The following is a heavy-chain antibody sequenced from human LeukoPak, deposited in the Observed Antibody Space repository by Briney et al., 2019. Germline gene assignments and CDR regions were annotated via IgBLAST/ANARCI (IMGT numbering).Heavy chain of an antibody. CDR2: IDSRSASI. Sequence: GGSLRLSCAASGFTFSSYEVSWVRQAPGKGLEWVSYIDSRSASIYYADSVKGRFTISRDNAKQSLYLQMNGLRAEDTAVYYCARDRAHYDNSANAFDVWGQGTMVTVSS. CDR1: GFTFSSYE. V-gene: IGHV3-48*03. CDR3: ARDRAHYDNSANAFDV. D-gene: IGHD3-22*01. J-gene: IGHJ3*01.